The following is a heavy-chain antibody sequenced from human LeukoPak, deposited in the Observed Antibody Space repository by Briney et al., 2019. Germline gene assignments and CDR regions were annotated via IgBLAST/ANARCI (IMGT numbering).Heavy chain of an antibody. CDR3: ARGWPHAGGLEY. Sequence: SETLSLTCTVSGGSISRSTYYWGWIRQPPGKGLEWIGSIYNSGNTYYNPSLRSRVAISVDTSKNQFSLKLNSVTAADTAVYYRARGWPHAGGLEYWGQGTLVTVSS. J-gene: IGHJ4*02. D-gene: IGHD3-16*01. CDR2: IYNSGNT. V-gene: IGHV4-39*07. CDR1: GGSISRSTYY.